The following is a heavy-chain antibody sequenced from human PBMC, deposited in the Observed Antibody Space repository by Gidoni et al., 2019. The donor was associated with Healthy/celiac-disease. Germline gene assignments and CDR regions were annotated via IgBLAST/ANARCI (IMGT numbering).Heavy chain of an antibody. D-gene: IGHD4-17*01. Sequence: QVQLQESGPGLVKPSQTLSLPCTLSAGSISRGAYYWSWIRQPPGKGLEWIGYIYDMESTYYNQALKSRVTISVDTSKNQYSLRLSSVNAADKAGYYCARDPNYGDYDEEGYWGQGTLVTVSS. CDR2: IYDMEST. V-gene: IGHV4-30-4*01. CDR1: AGSISRGAYY. CDR3: ARDPNYGDYDEEGY. J-gene: IGHJ4*02.